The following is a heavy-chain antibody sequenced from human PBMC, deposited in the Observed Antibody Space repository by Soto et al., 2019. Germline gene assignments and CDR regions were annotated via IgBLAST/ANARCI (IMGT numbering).Heavy chain of an antibody. Sequence: PGGSLRLSCAASGFTFSSNGMHWVRQAPGKGLEWVAVISYDGSDKYYADSVKGRFTISSDNSKNTLYLQMNSLRAEDTAVYYCAKDRSSSWSFDYWGQGTLVTVSS. J-gene: IGHJ4*02. V-gene: IGHV3-30*18. CDR2: ISYDGSDK. CDR1: GFTFSSNG. D-gene: IGHD6-13*01. CDR3: AKDRSSSWSFDY.